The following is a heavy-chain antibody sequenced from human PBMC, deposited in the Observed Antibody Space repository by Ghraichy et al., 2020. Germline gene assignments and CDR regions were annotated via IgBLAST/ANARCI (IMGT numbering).Heavy chain of an antibody. CDR2: IYYSGST. CDR1: GGSISSGGYY. V-gene: IGHV4-31*03. Sequence: SETLSLTCTVSGGSISSGGYYWSWIRQHPGKGLEWIGYIYYSGSTYYNPSLKSRVTISVDTSKNQFSLKLSSVTAADTAVYYCARDRWVTAILDYYGMDVWGQGTTVTVSS. J-gene: IGHJ6*02. D-gene: IGHD2-21*02. CDR3: ARDRWVTAILDYYGMDV.